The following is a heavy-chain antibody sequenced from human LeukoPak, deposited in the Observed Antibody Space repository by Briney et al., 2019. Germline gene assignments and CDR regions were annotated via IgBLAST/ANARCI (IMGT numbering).Heavy chain of an antibody. Sequence: PGGSLRLSCAASGFNLGSYWMSWVRQAPGKGLEWVANIKQDGSEKYYVDSVKGRFIISRDNAKKSLYLQMNSLRAEDTAVYYCARDRDYYDSSGYYAHYLDYWGQGTLVTVSS. CDR1: GFNLGSYW. CDR2: IKQDGSEK. CDR3: ARDRDYYDSSGYYAHYLDY. D-gene: IGHD3-22*01. J-gene: IGHJ4*02. V-gene: IGHV3-7*04.